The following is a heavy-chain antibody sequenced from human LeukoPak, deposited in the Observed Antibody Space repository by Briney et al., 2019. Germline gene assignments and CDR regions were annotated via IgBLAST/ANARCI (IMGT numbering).Heavy chain of an antibody. CDR1: GFTFSTFA. Sequence: WGSLRLSCAASGFTFSTFAMIWVRQPPGKGLEWVSSIFPSGGEIHYADSVRGRFTISRDNSKSTLSLQMNSLRAEDTAIYYCATYRQVLLPFESWGQGTLVTVSS. V-gene: IGHV3-23*01. J-gene: IGHJ4*02. CDR2: IFPSGGEI. D-gene: IGHD2-8*02. CDR3: ATYRQVLLPFES.